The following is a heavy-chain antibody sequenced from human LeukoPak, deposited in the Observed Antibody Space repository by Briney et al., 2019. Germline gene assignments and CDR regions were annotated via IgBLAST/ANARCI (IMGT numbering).Heavy chain of an antibody. D-gene: IGHD3-9*01. V-gene: IGHV3-43*02. CDR3: AKDRDYDILTGYYSGGFDY. J-gene: IGHJ4*02. CDR1: GFTFDDYA. Sequence: GSLRLSCAASGFTFDDYAMHWVRQAPGKGLEWVSLISGDGGSTYYADSVKGRFTISRDNSKNSLYLQMNSLRTEDTALYYCAKDRDYDILTGYYSGGFDYWGQGTLVTVSS. CDR2: ISGDGGST.